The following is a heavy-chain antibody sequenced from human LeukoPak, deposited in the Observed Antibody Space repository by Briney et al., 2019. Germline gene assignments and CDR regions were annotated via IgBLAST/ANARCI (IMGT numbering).Heavy chain of an antibody. CDR2: ISSSSSYI. CDR3: ARGPLAVAGAFDI. D-gene: IGHD6-19*01. Sequence: GGSLRLSCAASGSTFSSYSMNWVRQAPGKGLEWVSSISSSSSYIYYADSVKGRFTISRDNAKNSLYLQMNSLRAEDTAVYYCARGPLAVAGAFDIWGQGTTVTVSS. CDR1: GSTFSSYS. J-gene: IGHJ3*02. V-gene: IGHV3-21*01.